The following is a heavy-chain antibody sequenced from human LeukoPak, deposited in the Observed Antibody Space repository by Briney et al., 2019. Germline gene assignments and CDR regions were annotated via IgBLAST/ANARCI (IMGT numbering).Heavy chain of an antibody. CDR2: ITSSGDGR. J-gene: IGHJ4*02. CDR3: AKARPNYYGSNGHYYRRDGDY. V-gene: IGHV3-23*01. Sequence: PGGSLRLSCAASGFAFSIYAMSWVRQAPGKGLQWVSSITSSGDGRYYADSVKGRFTISRDNSENMLYLQMNSLRVEDTAVYFCAKARPNYYGSNGHYYRRDGDYWGQGTLVTVSS. D-gene: IGHD3-22*01. CDR1: GFAFSIYA.